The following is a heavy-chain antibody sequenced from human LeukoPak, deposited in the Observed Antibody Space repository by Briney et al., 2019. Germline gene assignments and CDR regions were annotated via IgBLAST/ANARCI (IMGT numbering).Heavy chain of an antibody. CDR2: ISNDGSKT. CDR1: GFTFSLYG. CDR3: AKDSRGANFFGDFDY. Sequence: GGSLRLSCAASGFTFSLYGMHWVRQAPGKGLEWVALISNDGSKTYCADSVKGRFTISRDNSKNTVYLQVSSLRADDTAVYYCAKDSRGANFFGDFDYWGQGTLVTVSS. J-gene: IGHJ4*02. D-gene: IGHD3-10*01. V-gene: IGHV3-33*06.